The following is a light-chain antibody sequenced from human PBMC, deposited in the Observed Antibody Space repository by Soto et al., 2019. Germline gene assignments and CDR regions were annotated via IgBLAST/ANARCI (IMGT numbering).Light chain of an antibody. Sequence: QSALTQPASVSGSPGQSITISCTGTSSDVGSYKLVSWYQQHPGKAPKLMIYEDNKRPSGVSNRFSGSKSGNTASLTISGLQAEDEADYYCCSYAGSTTYVVFGGGPTLTVL. CDR2: EDN. CDR1: SSDVGSYKL. J-gene: IGLJ2*01. CDR3: CSYAGSTTYVV. V-gene: IGLV2-23*01.